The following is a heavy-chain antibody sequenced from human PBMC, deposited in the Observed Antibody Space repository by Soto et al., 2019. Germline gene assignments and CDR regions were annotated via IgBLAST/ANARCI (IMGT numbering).Heavy chain of an antibody. D-gene: IGHD3-9*01. J-gene: IGHJ6*02. V-gene: IGHV3-7*01. CDR1: GFTFSSYW. CDR3: ARSRGEYDILTGYYHLLYYYYGMDV. Sequence: GGSLRLSCAASGFTFSSYWMSWVRQAPGKGLEWVTNIKQDGSEKYYVDSVKGRFTISRDNAKNSLYLQMNSLRAEDTAVYYFARSRGEYDILTGYYHLLYYYYGMDVWGQGTTVTVSS. CDR2: IKQDGSEK.